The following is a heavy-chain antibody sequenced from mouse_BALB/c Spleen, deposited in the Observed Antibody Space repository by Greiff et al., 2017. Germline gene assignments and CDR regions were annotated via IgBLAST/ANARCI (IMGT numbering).Heavy chain of an antibody. J-gene: IGHJ4*01. CDR1: GFTFSSYT. CDR2: ISSGGSYT. Sequence: EVKLVESGGGLVKPGGSLKLSCAASGFTFSSYTMPWVRQTPEKRLEWVAAISSGGSYTYYPDSVKGRCTISRDTAKNTLYLQMSSLKSEDTAMYYCARAGDDGEAMDYWGQGTSVTVSS. CDR3: ARAGDDGEAMDY. V-gene: IGHV5-6-4*01. D-gene: IGHD1-1*01.